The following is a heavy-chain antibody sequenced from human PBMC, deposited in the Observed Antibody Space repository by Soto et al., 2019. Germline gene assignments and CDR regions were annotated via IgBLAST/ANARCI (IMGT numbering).Heavy chain of an antibody. CDR3: ARHRLLTPPVY. CDR1: GGSLSSSTYY. V-gene: IGHV4-39*01. Sequence: ETLSLTCTVSGGSLSSSTYYWGWIRQPPRKGLEWIGSICYSGSTYYNPSLRSRVTISVDTSKNQFSLKLSSVTAADTAVYYCARHRLLTPPVYWGQGTLVTVSS. CDR2: ICYSGST. J-gene: IGHJ4*02. D-gene: IGHD1-26*01.